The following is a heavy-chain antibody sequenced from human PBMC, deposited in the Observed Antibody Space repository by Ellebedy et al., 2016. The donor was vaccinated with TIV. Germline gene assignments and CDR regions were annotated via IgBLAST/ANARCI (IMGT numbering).Heavy chain of an antibody. CDR2: IYYSGST. CDR3: ARLQEGFDY. CDR1: GGSISSYY. Sequence: MPSETLSLTCTVSGGSISSYYWSWIRQPPGKGLEWIGYIYYSGSTYYNPSLKSRVTISVDTSKNQFSLKLSSVTAADTAVYYCARLQEGFDYWGQGTLVTVSS. V-gene: IGHV4-59*06. D-gene: IGHD4-11*01. J-gene: IGHJ4*02.